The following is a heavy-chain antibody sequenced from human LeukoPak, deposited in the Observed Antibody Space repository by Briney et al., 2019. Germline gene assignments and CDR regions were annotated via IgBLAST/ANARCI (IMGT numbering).Heavy chain of an antibody. CDR1: GFTFDDYA. D-gene: IGHD2-8*01. CDR3: AKDAYGGATFYYYMDV. CDR2: ISWNSGNI. Sequence: GGSLRLSCAVSGFTFDDYAMHWVRHTPGKGLEWVSGISWNSGNIAYADFVGGRFTISRDNAKNSLSLQMNSLSDEDTAVYYCAKDAYGGATFYYYMDVWGKGTTVTVSS. V-gene: IGHV3-9*01. J-gene: IGHJ6*03.